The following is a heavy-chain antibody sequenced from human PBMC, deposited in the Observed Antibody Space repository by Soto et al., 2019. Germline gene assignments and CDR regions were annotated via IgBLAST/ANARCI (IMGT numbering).Heavy chain of an antibody. CDR2: IWSDGSKK. D-gene: IGHD3-22*01. V-gene: IGHV3-33*06. CDR3: AKVGGKGAFSSGNDY. J-gene: IGHJ4*02. CDR1: GFTFSSFG. Sequence: GGSLRLSCAASGFTFSSFGMHWVRQAPGKGLEWVAVIWSDGSKKYYADFVKGRFTISRDNSKNTLFLQMNSLRVEDTAVYYCAKVGGKGAFSSGNDYWGQGTLVTVSS.